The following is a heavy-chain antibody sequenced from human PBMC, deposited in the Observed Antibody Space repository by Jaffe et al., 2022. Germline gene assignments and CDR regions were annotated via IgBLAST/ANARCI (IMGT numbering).Heavy chain of an antibody. CDR1: GFTFSSYA. J-gene: IGHJ4*02. Sequence: EVQLLESGGGWVQPGGSLRLSCAASGFTFSSYAMSWVRQAPGKGLEWVSAISTSGSNTYYADSVKGRFTVSRDNSKNTLYLQMNSLRAEDTALYYCAKKGCSGGYCSLYYFDSWGQGTLVTVSS. CDR3: AKKGCSGGYCSLYYFDS. V-gene: IGHV3-23*01. CDR2: ISTSGSNT. D-gene: IGHD2-15*01.